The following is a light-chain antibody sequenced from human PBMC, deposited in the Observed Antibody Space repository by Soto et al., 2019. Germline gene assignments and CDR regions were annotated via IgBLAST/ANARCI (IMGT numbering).Light chain of an antibody. V-gene: IGKV3-20*01. CDR2: GAF. CDR1: QSVSTSD. J-gene: IGKJ2*01. Sequence: EVVLTQSPGTLSLSPGERATLSCRASQSVSTSDVTWYQHKPGRAPRLLIYGAFNRATDIRDRFSGSGSGTGLNHTMSRLQAEDFAVYYCQHCTSSRYTFGQGTRLEIK. CDR3: QHCTSSRYT.